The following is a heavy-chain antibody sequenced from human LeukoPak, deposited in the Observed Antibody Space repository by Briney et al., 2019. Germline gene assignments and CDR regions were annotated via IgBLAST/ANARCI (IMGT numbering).Heavy chain of an antibody. CDR1: GFIFNKYT. CDR2: IWYDGSDK. V-gene: IGHV3-33*01. D-gene: IGHD2-15*01. J-gene: IGHJ3*02. Sequence: GESLRLSCAASGFIFNKYTMHWVRQAPGKGLEWVAIIWYDGSDKYYEDSVKGRFTISRDNSKNTLFLQMNSLRDDDTAVYYCARDAFGSRGIGGGLDIWGQGTMVIVSS. CDR3: ARDAFGSRGIGGGLDI.